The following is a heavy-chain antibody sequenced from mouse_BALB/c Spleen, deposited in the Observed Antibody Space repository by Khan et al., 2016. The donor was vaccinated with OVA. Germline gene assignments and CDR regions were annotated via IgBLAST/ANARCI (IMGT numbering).Heavy chain of an antibody. V-gene: IGHV1-77*01. CDR1: GYTFTDYY. D-gene: IGHD1-2*01. J-gene: IGHJ3*01. CDR3: AATNYFGYTFAY. CDR2: ISPGSGDT. Sequence: QVQLQQSGAELARPGASVKLSCTASGYTFTDYYINWVKQRTGQGLEWIGEISPGSGDTYYNERFMGKATLTADKSSSTAYMQLSSLTSDASAVYFCAATNYFGYTFAYWGQGTLVTVSA.